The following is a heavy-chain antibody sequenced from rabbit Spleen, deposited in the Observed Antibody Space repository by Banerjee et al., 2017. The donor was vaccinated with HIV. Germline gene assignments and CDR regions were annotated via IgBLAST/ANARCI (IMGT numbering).Heavy chain of an antibody. CDR1: GFTISGSYY. D-gene: IGHD1-1*01. V-gene: IGHV1S40*01. CDR2: IDLVFGST. Sequence: QSLEESGGDLVKPGASLTLTCKASGFTISGSYYMSWVRQAPRKGLEWIGYIDLVFGSTYYASWVNGRFTISSHNAQNTLYLQLNGLTVADTATYFCVRGASSSGYYNLWGPGTLVTVS. J-gene: IGHJ4*01. CDR3: VRGASSSGYYNL.